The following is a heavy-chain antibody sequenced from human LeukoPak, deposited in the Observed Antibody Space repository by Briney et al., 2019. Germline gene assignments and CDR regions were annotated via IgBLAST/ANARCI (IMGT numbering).Heavy chain of an antibody. D-gene: IGHD6-19*01. CDR1: GGSISSYY. CDR3: ARGPPRAVSAFDI. CDR2: IYYSGST. J-gene: IGHJ3*02. Sequence: SETLSLTCTVSGGSISSYYWSWIRQPPGKGLEWIGYIYYSGSTNYNPSLKSRVTISVDTSKNQFSLKLSSVTAADTAVCYCARGPPRAVSAFDIWGQGTMVTVSS. V-gene: IGHV4-59*01.